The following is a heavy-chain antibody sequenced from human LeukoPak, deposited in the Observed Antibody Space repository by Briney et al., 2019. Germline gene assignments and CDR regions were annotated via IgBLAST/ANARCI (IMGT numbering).Heavy chain of an antibody. D-gene: IGHD5-24*01. CDR2: INHSGST. CDR3: ARGVEMATISA. J-gene: IGHJ5*02. CDR1: GGSFSGYY. V-gene: IGHV4-34*01. Sequence: PSETLSLTCAVYGGSFSGYYWSWIRQPPGKGLEWIGEINHSGSTNYNPSLKSRVTISVDTSKNQFSLKLSSVTAADTAVYYCARGVEMATISAWGQGTLVTVSS.